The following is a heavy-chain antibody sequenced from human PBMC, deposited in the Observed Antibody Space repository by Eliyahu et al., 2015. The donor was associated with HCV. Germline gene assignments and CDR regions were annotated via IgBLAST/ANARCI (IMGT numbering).Heavy chain of an antibody. CDR2: IYSGGSSI. V-gene: IGHV3-23*03. Sequence: EVQLLESGGGLXQPGGSLRLSCXASGFTFSSYAMSWVRQAPGKGLEWVSVIYSGGSSIYYADSVKGRFTISRDNSKNTLYLQMNSLRAEDTAVYYCAKIELPTYYYYGMDVWGQGTTVTVSS. CDR3: AKIELPTYYYYGMDV. D-gene: IGHD4-23*01. CDR1: GFTFSSYA. J-gene: IGHJ6*02.